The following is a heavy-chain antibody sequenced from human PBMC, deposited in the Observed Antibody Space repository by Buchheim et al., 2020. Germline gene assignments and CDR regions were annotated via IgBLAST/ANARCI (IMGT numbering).Heavy chain of an antibody. CDR3: ARGIAATANPNWFDP. V-gene: IGHV3-48*03. CDR1: GFTFTTYE. Sequence: EVQLVESGGGLVQPGGSLRLSCAASGFTFTTYEMNWVRQAPGKGLEWVSYISGSGNTIYYADSVMGRFTISRDNAKNTLYLQMNSLSPEDTAVYFCARGIAATANPNWFDPWGQGTL. CDR2: ISGSGNTI. D-gene: IGHD6-25*01. J-gene: IGHJ5*02.